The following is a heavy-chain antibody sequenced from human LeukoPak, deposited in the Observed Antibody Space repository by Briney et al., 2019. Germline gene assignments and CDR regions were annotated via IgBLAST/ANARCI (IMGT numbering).Heavy chain of an antibody. Sequence: ASVKVSCKTSGYTFTSYGISWVRQGPGQGLEWMGWISTYNGNTNYAQKFQGRVTMTTDTSTSTAYMELRSLRSDDTAVYFCASRSGTYPYYFDYWGQGTLVTVSS. D-gene: IGHD1-26*01. CDR3: ASRSGTYPYYFDY. J-gene: IGHJ4*02. CDR2: ISTYNGNT. V-gene: IGHV1-18*01. CDR1: GYTFTSYG.